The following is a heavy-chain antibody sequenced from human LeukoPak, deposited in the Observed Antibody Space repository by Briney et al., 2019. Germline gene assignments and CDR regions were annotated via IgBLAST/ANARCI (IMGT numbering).Heavy chain of an antibody. CDR1: GYTFTGYY. CDR2: INPNSGGT. CDR3: ARDTIEHNYGGPLLYFDY. V-gene: IGHV1-2*02. Sequence: ASVKVSCKASGYTFTGYYMHWVRQAPGQGLGWMGWINPNSGGTNYAQKFQGRVTMTRDTSISTAYMELSRLRSDDTAVYYCARDTIEHNYGGPLLYFDYWGQGTLVTVSS. J-gene: IGHJ4*02. D-gene: IGHD4-23*01.